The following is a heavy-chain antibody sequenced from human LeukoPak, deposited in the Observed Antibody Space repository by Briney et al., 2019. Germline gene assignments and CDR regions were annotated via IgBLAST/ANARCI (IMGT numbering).Heavy chain of an antibody. D-gene: IGHD5-24*01. Sequence: GASVKVSCKASGYTFTGYYMHWVRQAPGPGLEWMGWINPNSGGTNYAQKFQGRVTMTRDTSISTAYMELSRLRSDDTAVYYCARTMATIKEWFDPWGKGTLVTVSS. CDR3: ARTMATIKEWFDP. V-gene: IGHV1-2*02. J-gene: IGHJ5*02. CDR2: INPNSGGT. CDR1: GYTFTGYY.